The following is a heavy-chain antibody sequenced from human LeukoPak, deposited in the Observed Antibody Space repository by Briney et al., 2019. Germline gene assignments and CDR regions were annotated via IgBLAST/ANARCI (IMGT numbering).Heavy chain of an antibody. CDR2: IYHSGST. V-gene: IGHV4-38-2*01. D-gene: IGHD6-6*01. CDR3: ARQSIAARYY. CDR1: GYSTSSGYY. J-gene: IGHJ4*02. Sequence: SETLSLTCAVSGYSTSSGYYWGWIRQPPGKGLEWIGSIYHSGSTYYNPSLKSRVTISVDTSKNQFSLKLSSVTAADTAVYYCARQSIAARYYWGQGTLVTVSS.